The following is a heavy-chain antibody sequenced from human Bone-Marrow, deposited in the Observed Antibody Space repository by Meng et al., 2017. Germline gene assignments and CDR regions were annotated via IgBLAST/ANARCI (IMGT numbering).Heavy chain of an antibody. Sequence: LQGSGPGLGKPSGTLSPTCGVSGGSISSIDWWSWARQPPGKGLEWIGEIYHGGDTNYNPSLKSRVTIAIDKSKNQFSLKLSSVTAADTAVYYCASWIYSCGWQWGQGALVTVSS. J-gene: IGHJ4*02. CDR3: ASWIYSCGWQ. CDR2: IYHGGDT. D-gene: IGHD6-19*01. CDR1: GGSISSIDW. V-gene: IGHV4-4*02.